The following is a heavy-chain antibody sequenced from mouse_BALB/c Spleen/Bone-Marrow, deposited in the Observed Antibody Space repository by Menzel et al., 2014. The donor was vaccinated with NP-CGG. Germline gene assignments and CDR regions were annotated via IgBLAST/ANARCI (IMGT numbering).Heavy chain of an antibody. D-gene: IGHD2-1*01. CDR2: INSNGGST. J-gene: IGHJ2*01. CDR1: GFTFSSYG. CDR3: ARGNYGNYVDYFDY. Sequence: CVGGLVQPGGSLKLSCAASGFTFSSYGMSWVRQTPDKRLELVASINSNGGSTYYPDSVKGRFTISRDNAKNTLSLQMSSLKSEDTAMYYCARGNYGNYVDYFDYWGQGTTLTVSS. V-gene: IGHV5-6-3*01.